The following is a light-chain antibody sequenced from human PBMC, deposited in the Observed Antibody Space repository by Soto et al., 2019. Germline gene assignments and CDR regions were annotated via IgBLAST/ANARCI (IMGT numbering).Light chain of an antibody. CDR2: DAS. CDR3: QQRSNWPRT. Sequence: EIVLTQSPATLSLSPGERATLSCRASQSVSSYLAWYQQKLGQAPRLLIYDASNRATGIPARFSGSGSGTDFTITISSLEPEDFAVYYCQQRSNWPRTFGQGTKLEIK. J-gene: IGKJ2*01. V-gene: IGKV3-11*01. CDR1: QSVSSY.